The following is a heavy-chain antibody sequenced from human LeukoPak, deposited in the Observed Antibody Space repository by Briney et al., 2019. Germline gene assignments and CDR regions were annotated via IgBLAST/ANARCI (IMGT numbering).Heavy chain of an antibody. V-gene: IGHV1-69*04. J-gene: IGHJ6*02. CDR2: IIPTFGIA. D-gene: IGHD2-15*01. CDR3: ARDVYCSGGSCVYYYYGMDV. CDR1: GRTFSSYA. Sequence: ASVKVSCKASGRTFSSYAISWVRQAPGQGLEWMGRIIPTFGIANYAQKFQGRVTITADKSTSTAYMELSSLRSEDTAVYYCARDVYCSGGSCVYYYYGMDVWGQGTTVTVSS.